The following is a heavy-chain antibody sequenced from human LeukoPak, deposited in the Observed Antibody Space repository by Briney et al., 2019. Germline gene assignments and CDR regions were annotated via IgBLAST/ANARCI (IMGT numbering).Heavy chain of an antibody. V-gene: IGHV4-38-2*02. Sequence: PSETLSLTCTVSGYSISSGYYWGWIRQPPGKGLEWIGSIYHSGSTYYNPSLKSRVTISIDKSKNQFSLKLTSVTAADTAVYYCARGPASPMADRPNFDYWGQGTLVTVSS. CDR1: GYSISSGYY. D-gene: IGHD5-24*01. CDR3: ARGPASPMADRPNFDY. CDR2: IYHSGST. J-gene: IGHJ4*02.